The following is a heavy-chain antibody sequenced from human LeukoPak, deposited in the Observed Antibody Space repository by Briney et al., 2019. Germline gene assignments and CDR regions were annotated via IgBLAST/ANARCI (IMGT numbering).Heavy chain of an antibody. CDR2: IRYDGSNK. V-gene: IGHV3-30*02. CDR1: GFTFSSYG. D-gene: IGHD3-16*02. CDR3: AKEIRAYVGVVLGELSPDY. Sequence: GGSLRLSCAASGFTFSSYGMHWVRQAPGKGLEWVAFIRYDGSNKYYADSVKGRFTISRDNSKNTLYLQMNSLRAEDTAVYYCAKEIRAYVGVVLGELSPDYWGQGTLVTVSS. J-gene: IGHJ4*02.